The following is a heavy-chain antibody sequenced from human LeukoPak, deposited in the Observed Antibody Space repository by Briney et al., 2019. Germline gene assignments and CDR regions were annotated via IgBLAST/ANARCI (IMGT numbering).Heavy chain of an antibody. CDR1: GGSFSGYY. CDR2: INHSGST. CDR3: ARVIYGYWVDY. J-gene: IGHJ4*02. Sequence: SETLSLTCAVYGGSFSGYYWSWIRQPPGKGLDWIGEINHSGSTNYNPSLKSRVTISVDTSKNQFSLKLSSVTAADTAVYYCARVIYGYWVDYWGQGTLVTVSS. D-gene: IGHD5-24*01. V-gene: IGHV4-34*01.